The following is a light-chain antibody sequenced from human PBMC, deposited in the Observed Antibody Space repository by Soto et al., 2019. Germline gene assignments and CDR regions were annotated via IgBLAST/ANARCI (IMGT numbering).Light chain of an antibody. Sequence: QSVLTQPPSVSGAPGQRVTISCTGNNSNIGGGYDVHWYQQLPGTAPKLLIYGNNNRPSGVPDRFSGSKSYASASLAITGLQSEDEADYYCHSYDSRLSGSVFGGGTKLT. CDR3: HSYDSRLSGSV. CDR1: NSNIGGGYD. J-gene: IGLJ2*01. V-gene: IGLV1-40*01. CDR2: GNN.